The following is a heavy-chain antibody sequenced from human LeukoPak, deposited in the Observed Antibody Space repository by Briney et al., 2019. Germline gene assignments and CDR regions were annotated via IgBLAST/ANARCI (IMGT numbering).Heavy chain of an antibody. J-gene: IGHJ4*02. CDR2: IYHSGST. CDR1: GGSISSSNW. D-gene: IGHD6-19*01. V-gene: IGHV4-4*02. CDR3: AREYSSGWYGGYYFDY. Sequence: SGTLSLTCAVSGGSISSSNWWSWVRQPPGKGLEWIGEIYHSGSTNYNPSLKSRVTISVDKSKNQFSLKLSSVTAADTAVYYCAREYSSGWYGGYYFDYWGQGTLVTVSS.